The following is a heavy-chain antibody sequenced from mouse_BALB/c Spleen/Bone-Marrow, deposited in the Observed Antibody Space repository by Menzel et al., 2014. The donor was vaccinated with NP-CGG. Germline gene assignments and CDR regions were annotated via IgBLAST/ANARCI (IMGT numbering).Heavy chain of an antibody. J-gene: IGHJ4*01. Sequence: VKLMESGPGLVQPSQSLSIPCTVSGFSLTNYGVHWVRQSPGKGLEWLGVIWTGGSTDYNAAFISRLSISKDNSKSQVFFKMNSLQANDTAIYYCARRSDASYALHYWGQGTSVTVSS. CDR1: GFSLTNYG. CDR2: IWTGGST. V-gene: IGHV2-2*02. D-gene: IGHD6-1*01. CDR3: ARRSDASYALHY.